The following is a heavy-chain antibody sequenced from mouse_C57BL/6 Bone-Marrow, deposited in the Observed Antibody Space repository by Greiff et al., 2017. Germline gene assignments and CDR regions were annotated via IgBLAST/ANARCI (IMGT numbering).Heavy chain of an antibody. CDR3: ARLNYGSSYASFAY. Sequence: VQLQQSGAELVRPGTSVKVSCKASGYAFTNYLIEWVKQRPGQGLEWIGVINPGSGGTNYNEKFKGKATLTADKSSSTAYMPLSSLTSEDSAVXFCARLNYGSSYASFAYWGQGTLVTVSA. CDR1: GYAFTNYL. J-gene: IGHJ3*01. CDR2: INPGSGGT. V-gene: IGHV1-54*01. D-gene: IGHD1-1*01.